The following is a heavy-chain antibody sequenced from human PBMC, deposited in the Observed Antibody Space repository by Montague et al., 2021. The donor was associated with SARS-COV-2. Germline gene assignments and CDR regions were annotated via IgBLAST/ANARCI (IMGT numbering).Heavy chain of an antibody. V-gene: IGHV4-34*01. CDR2: INHSGST. CDR3: ASLTLGYCSSTRRYSDGVDH. CDR1: GGSFSGYY. J-gene: IGHJ5*02. D-gene: IGHD2-2*02. Sequence: SETLSLTCAVYGGSFSGYYWSWIRQPPGKGLEWIGEINHSGSTNYNPSLKSRVTISVDTSKNQFSLKLSSVTAADTAVYYCASLTLGYCSSTRRYSDGVDHWGQGTLVTVSS.